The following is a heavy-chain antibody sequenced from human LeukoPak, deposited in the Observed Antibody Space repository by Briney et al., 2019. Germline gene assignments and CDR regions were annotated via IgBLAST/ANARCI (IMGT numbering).Heavy chain of an antibody. D-gene: IGHD3-22*01. CDR2: IYTSGST. J-gene: IGHJ5*02. CDR3: ARVSHYYDSSGYYTNWFDP. V-gene: IGHV4-61*02. Sequence: PSQTLSLTCTVSGGSISSGSYYWSWIRQPAGKGLEWIGRIYTSGSTNYNPSLKSRVTISVDTSKNQFSLKLSSVTAADTAVYYCARVSHYYDSSGYYTNWFDPWGQGTLVTVSS. CDR1: GGSISSGSYY.